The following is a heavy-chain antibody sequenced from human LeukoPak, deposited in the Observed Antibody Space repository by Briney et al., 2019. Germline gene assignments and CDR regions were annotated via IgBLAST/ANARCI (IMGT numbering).Heavy chain of an antibody. CDR3: ARSVTYYDFWSGYLEVDAFDI. V-gene: IGHV3-74*01. J-gene: IGHJ3*02. Sequence: PGGSLRLSCAASGFTFSSYLMHWVRQAPGKGLVGVSRINSDGSSTSYADSVKGRFTISRDNAKNTLYLQMNSLRAEDTAVYYRARSVTYYDFWSGYLEVDAFDIWGQGTMVTVSS. CDR1: GFTFSSYL. CDR2: INSDGSST. D-gene: IGHD3-3*01.